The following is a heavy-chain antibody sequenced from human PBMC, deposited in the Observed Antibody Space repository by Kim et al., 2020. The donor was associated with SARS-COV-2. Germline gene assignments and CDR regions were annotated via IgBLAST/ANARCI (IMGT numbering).Heavy chain of an antibody. D-gene: IGHD1-26*01. V-gene: IGHV3-30*18. J-gene: IGHJ4*02. Sequence: GGSLRLSCAASGFTFSSYGMHWVRQAPGKGLEWVAVISYDGSNKYYADSVKGRFTISRDNSKNTLYLQMNSLRAEDTAVYYCAKQYGVAAPVLVGATIMDYWGQGTLVTVSS. CDR3: AKQYGVAAPVLVGATIMDY. CDR1: GFTFSSYG. CDR2: ISYDGSNK.